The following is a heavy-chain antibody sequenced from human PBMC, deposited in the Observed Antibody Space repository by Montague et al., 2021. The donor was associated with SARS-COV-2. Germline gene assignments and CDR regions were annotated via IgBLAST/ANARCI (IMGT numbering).Heavy chain of an antibody. CDR3: ARDSFGMDV. Sequence: SLRLSCAASGFTFSNFNMYWVRQTPGKGLEWVGFISYDENNKYYADSVKGRFTISRDNSKNTLYLQMNSLRADDTAIYYCARDSFGMDVWGQGPRSLSP. V-gene: IGHV3-30-3*01. CDR1: GFTFSNFN. J-gene: IGHJ6*02. CDR2: ISYDENNK.